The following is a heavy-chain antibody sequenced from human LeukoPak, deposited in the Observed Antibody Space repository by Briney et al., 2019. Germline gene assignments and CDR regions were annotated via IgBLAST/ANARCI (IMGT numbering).Heavy chain of an antibody. CDR3: ARRGGHSWDVGNWFDP. V-gene: IGHV4-39*01. CDR2: ASHNGIN. J-gene: IGHJ5*02. Sequence: SETLSLTCLVSGDSIRTTSFWGWIRQPPGMGLEWIASASHNGINYYNPSLRSRVIVSADTSKNQFSLRLTSVTAADTAVYYCARRGGHSWDVGNWFDPWGQGILVTVSS. CDR1: GDSIRTTSF. D-gene: IGHD6-13*01.